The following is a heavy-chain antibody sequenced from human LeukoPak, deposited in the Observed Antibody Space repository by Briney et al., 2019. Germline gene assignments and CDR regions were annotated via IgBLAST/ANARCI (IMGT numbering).Heavy chain of an antibody. V-gene: IGHV3-23*01. J-gene: IGHJ4*02. D-gene: IGHD4-17*01. Sequence: GGSLRLSCAASGFTFSSYAMSWVRQAPGKGLEWVSAISGSGGSTYCADSVKGRFTISRDNSKNTLYLQMNSLRAEDTAVYYCARAMSLRHGDPVGLDYWGQGTLVTVSS. CDR2: ISGSGGST. CDR3: ARAMSLRHGDPVGLDY. CDR1: GFTFSSYA.